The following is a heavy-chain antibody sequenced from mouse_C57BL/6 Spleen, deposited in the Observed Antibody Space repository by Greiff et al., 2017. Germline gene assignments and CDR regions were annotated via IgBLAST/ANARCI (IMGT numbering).Heavy chain of an antibody. D-gene: IGHD2-1*01. CDR2: ISSGSSTI. V-gene: IGHV5-17*01. CDR3: ARIYYGNYGDY. J-gene: IGHJ2*01. CDR1: GFTFSDYG. Sequence: EVKLQESGGGLVKPGGSLKLSCAASGFTFSDYGMHWVRQAPEKGLEWVAYISSGSSTIYYADTVKGRFTISRDNAKNTLFLQMTSLRSEDTAMYYCARIYYGNYGDYWGQGTTLTVSS.